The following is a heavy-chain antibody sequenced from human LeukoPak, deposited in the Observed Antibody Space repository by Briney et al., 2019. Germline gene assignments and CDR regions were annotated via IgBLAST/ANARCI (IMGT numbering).Heavy chain of an antibody. Sequence: GESLKISCKGSGYSSTTYWIGWVRQMPGKSLEWMGIIYPGDSDSRYSPSFQGQVTFSADKSISTAYLQWSSLKASDTFFFQAEDGIRDCSSTSCYVVDYWGQGTLVTVSS. CDR1: GYSSTTYW. CDR2: IYPGDSDS. J-gene: IGHJ4*02. V-gene: IGHV5-51*01. D-gene: IGHD2-2*01. CDR3: EDGIRDCSSTSCYVVDY.